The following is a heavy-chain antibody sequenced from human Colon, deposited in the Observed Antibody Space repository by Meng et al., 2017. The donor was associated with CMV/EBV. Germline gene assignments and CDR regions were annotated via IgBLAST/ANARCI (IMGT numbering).Heavy chain of an antibody. CDR2: ISYDGSNN. D-gene: IGHD3-10*01. Sequence: GESLKISCAASGFIFSYYNMHWVRQAPGKGLEWVALISYDGSNNYYADSVKGRFTISRDNSRDTLSLQMNNLRADDTSVYYCARVGDYPGGYYDSWGQGTLVTVSS. CDR3: ARVGDYPGGYYDS. V-gene: IGHV3-30-3*01. J-gene: IGHJ4*02. CDR1: GFIFSYYN.